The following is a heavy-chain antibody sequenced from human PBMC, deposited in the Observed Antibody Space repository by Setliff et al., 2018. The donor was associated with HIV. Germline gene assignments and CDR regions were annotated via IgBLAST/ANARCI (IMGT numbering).Heavy chain of an antibody. CDR2: INPNGGRT. D-gene: IGHD3-3*01. J-gene: IGHJ4*02. CDR3: ARGSRITVVSVLIYSRFDY. CDR1: GDTFPKYY. V-gene: IGHV1-46*01. Sequence: VKVSCKAPGDTFPKYYLHWVRQAPGQGLEWMGVINPNGGRTTYAQKFQGRVTMTRATSTSTVYMELSSLTSEDTAVNFCARGSRITVVSVLIYSRFDYWGQGTLVTVSS.